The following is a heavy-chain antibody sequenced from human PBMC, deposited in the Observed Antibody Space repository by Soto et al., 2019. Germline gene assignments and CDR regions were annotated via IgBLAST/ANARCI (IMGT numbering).Heavy chain of an antibody. CDR1: GFTFSSYM. CDR3: VRHSLMRTS. Sequence: EVLLVESGGGLVKPGGSLRLSCAGSGFTFSSYMMNWVRQAPGKGLEWVASISTGSSYIYYADALKGRFTISRDDAKTSVYLQMNSLRDEDTGVYFCVRHSLMRTSWRQGTRVTVSS. CDR2: ISTGSSYI. V-gene: IGHV3-21*02. D-gene: IGHD2-8*01. J-gene: IGHJ5*02.